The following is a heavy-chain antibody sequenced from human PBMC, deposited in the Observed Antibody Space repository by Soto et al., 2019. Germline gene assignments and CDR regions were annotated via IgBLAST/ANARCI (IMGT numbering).Heavy chain of an antibody. CDR3: AEGSLYFDY. CDR2: IYARGNT. CDR1: GVSITTSAYY. J-gene: IGHJ4*02. Sequence: QVQLQESGPGLVKPSQTLSLTCTVSGVSITTSAYYWSWIRQHPGKGLEWIGSIYARGNTKYNPSLNSRVTISLDTSKNQFSLKLNSVTAADTAVYYCAEGSLYFDYWGQGTLVTVSA. V-gene: IGHV4-31*03.